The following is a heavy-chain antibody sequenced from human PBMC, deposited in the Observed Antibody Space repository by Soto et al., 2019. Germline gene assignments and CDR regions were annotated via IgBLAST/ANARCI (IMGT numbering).Heavy chain of an antibody. D-gene: IGHD3-10*01. CDR1: GYTFTGNY. CDR2: INPNSGAT. Sequence: QVQLVQSGTEVKKPGASVKVSCKASGYTFTGNYIHWVRQAPGQGLEWMGWINPNSGATNYAQKFQGSVTMTVDTSISTAYMELSRLRSDDTAVYYCARELEGTYYFGSGYDYWGQGTLVTVSS. V-gene: IGHV1-2*04. J-gene: IGHJ4*02. CDR3: ARELEGTYYFGSGYDY.